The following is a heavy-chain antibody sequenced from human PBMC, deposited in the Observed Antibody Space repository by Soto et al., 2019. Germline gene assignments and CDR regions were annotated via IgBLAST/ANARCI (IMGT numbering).Heavy chain of an antibody. V-gene: IGHV1-18*01. Sequence: QVQLVQSGAEVKKPGASVKVSCKASGYTFTSSGISWVRQAPGEGLEWMGWISTDNGNTNYAQHFQGRVSMTTDTSTSTAYMDLRSLRSDDTAVYYCARDQGITTFGVYSMYYYGMDVWGQGTTVTFSS. D-gene: IGHD3-3*01. CDR1: GYTFTSSG. CDR3: ARDQGITTFGVYSMYYYGMDV. CDR2: ISTDNGNT. J-gene: IGHJ6*02.